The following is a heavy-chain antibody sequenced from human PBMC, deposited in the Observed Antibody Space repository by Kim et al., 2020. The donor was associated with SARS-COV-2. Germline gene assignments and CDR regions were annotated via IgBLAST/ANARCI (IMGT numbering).Heavy chain of an antibody. CDR1: GFTFSSYD. J-gene: IGHJ6*04. V-gene: IGHV3-13*01. CDR2: IGTAGDT. D-gene: IGHD3-10*01. Sequence: GGSLRLSCAASGFTFSSYDMHWVRQATGKGLEWVSAIGTAGDTYYPGSLKGRFTISRENAKNSLYLQMNSLRAGDTAVYYCARAYYGSGSYYNGYYYYGMAVGGKGTTVTVPS. CDR3: ARAYYGSGSYYNGYYYYGMAV.